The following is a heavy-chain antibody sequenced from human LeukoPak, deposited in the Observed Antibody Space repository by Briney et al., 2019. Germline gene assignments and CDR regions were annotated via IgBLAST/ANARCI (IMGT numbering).Heavy chain of an antibody. CDR2: INPNSGGT. CDR3: VRAPPTYDSSRIYYFDY. Sequence: GASVKVSCKASGYTFTGYYMHWVRQAPGQGLEWMGWINPNSGGTNYAQKFQGRVTMTRDTSISTAYMERSRLRSDDTAVYYCVRAPPTYDSSRIYYFDYWGQGTLVTVS. V-gene: IGHV1-2*02. J-gene: IGHJ4*02. CDR1: GYTFTGYY. D-gene: IGHD3-22*01.